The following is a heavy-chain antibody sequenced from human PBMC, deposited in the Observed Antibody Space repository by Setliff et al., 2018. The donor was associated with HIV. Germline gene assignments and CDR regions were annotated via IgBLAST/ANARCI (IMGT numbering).Heavy chain of an antibody. Sequence: ASVKVSCKASGYSFSDYYIHWVRQAPGHGFQWMGWISPKYGGTNYAQNFQGRVTMTRDTSISTAYMELSSLGSDDTAVYYCGAGGYQNAFDIWGQGTMVTVSS. CDR3: GAGGYQNAFDI. J-gene: IGHJ3*02. CDR1: GYSFSDYY. CDR2: ISPKYGGT. V-gene: IGHV1-2*02. D-gene: IGHD3-22*01.